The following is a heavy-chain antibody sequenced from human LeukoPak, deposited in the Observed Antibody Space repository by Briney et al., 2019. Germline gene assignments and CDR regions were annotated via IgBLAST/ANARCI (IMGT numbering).Heavy chain of an antibody. CDR3: AKNRGNYYYFDY. D-gene: IGHD4-11*01. V-gene: IGHV3-23*01. Sequence: GGSLRLSCAASGFSFSSYAMSWVRQAPGKGLEWVSAVSGSGESTYYADSVKDRFTISRDNSKNTLYLQMNSLGAEDTAVYYCAKNRGNYYYFDYWGQGTLVPVSS. CDR2: VSGSGEST. J-gene: IGHJ4*02. CDR1: GFSFSSYA.